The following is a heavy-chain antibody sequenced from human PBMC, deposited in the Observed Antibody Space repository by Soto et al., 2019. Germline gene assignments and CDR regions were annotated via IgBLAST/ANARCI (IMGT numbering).Heavy chain of an antibody. CDR2: ISAYNGNT. CDR1: GYTFNSYG. Sequence: QVQLVQSGAEVKKPGASVKVSCKAPGYTFNSYGFSWVRQAPGQGLEWMGWISAYNGNTNYAQKAQGRVTMTTDTSTSPAYMELRSLRSDDTAVYYCARESCSGGTCYSDYWGQGTLVTVSS. D-gene: IGHD2-15*01. CDR3: ARESCSGGTCYSDY. V-gene: IGHV1-18*04. J-gene: IGHJ4*02.